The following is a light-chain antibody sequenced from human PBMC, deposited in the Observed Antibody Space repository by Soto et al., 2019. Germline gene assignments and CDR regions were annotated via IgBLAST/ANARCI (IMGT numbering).Light chain of an antibody. CDR2: ITS. CDR1: QYVRSNY. J-gene: IGKJ1*01. Sequence: EIVLTQSPGTLSLSPGERATLSCRASQYVRSNYVAWYQQKPGQTPRLLIYITSSRVPGIPERFSGSVSGTDFTLTISRLEPEDFAVYFCQQYGDSPWTFGQGTKVEMK. V-gene: IGKV3-20*01. CDR3: QQYGDSPWT.